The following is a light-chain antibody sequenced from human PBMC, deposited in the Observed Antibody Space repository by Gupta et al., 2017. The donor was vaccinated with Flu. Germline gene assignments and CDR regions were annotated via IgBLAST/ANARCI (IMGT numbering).Light chain of an antibody. CDR2: AAS. V-gene: IGKV1-39*01. CDR3: QQSYGTPWT. J-gene: IGKJ1*01. Sequence: ILPCRASQYISTYLNWYLQKPGKAPKLLMYAASSLQSGVPSRFSGSGSGTDFTLTINSLQPEDFGNYYCQQSYGTPWTFGQGTKVEVK. CDR1: QYISTY.